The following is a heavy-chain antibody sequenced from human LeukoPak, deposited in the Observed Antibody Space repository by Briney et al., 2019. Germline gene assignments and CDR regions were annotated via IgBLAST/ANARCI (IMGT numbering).Heavy chain of an antibody. Sequence: PSETLSLTCAVSGYSISSGYYWGWIRQPPGKGLDWIGSIYHSGSTYYNPSLKSRVTISVDTSKNQFSLKLSSVTAADTAVYYCARDLCSGGSCYRIGNWFDPWGQGTLVTVSS. D-gene: IGHD2-15*01. CDR3: ARDLCSGGSCYRIGNWFDP. CDR1: GYSISSGYY. V-gene: IGHV4-38-2*02. CDR2: IYHSGST. J-gene: IGHJ5*02.